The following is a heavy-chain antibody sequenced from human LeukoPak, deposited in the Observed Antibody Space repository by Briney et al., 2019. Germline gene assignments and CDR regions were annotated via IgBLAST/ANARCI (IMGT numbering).Heavy chain of an antibody. Sequence: SETLSLTCTVSGFSNTDHYWNWFRAPAGKGLEWIGRIYTSGSTSYNPSLESRVTMSVDTSKNHFSLKLSSVAAADTAVYYCASAGAKDVWGKGTTVTASS. J-gene: IGHJ6*04. CDR2: IYTSGST. CDR1: GFSNTDHY. CDR3: ASAGAKDV. V-gene: IGHV4-4*07.